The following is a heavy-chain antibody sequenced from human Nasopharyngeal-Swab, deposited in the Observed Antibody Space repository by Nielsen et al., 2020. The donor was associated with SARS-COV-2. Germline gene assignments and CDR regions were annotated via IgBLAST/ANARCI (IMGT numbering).Heavy chain of an antibody. CDR2: ISISGNPT. Sequence: VRQAPGKGLEWVSTISISGNPTYYAGSVKGRFTISRDNSKNTLYLQMNSLRAEDTAVYYCASSSGWYSGWGQGTLVTVSS. CDR3: ASSSGWYSG. V-gene: IGHV3-23*01. J-gene: IGHJ4*02. D-gene: IGHD6-19*01.